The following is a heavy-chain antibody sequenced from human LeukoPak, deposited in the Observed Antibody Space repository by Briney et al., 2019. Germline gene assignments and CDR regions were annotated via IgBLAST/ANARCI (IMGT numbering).Heavy chain of an antibody. Sequence: SETLSLTCTVSDASISSSYFYWSWIRQPPGKGLAWIGNVFHSGSTHYSPSLKSRFTISGDTSRKQFSLRLSAATAADTAVYYCARQRGGSWVNDYWGQGTLVTVSS. V-gene: IGHV4-39*01. CDR2: VFHSGST. J-gene: IGHJ4*02. CDR3: ARQRGGSWVNDY. D-gene: IGHD1-26*01. CDR1: DASISSSYFY.